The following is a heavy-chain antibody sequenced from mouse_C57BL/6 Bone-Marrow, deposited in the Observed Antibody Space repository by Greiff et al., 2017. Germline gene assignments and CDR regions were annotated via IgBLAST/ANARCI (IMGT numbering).Heavy chain of an antibody. D-gene: IGHD1-1*01. V-gene: IGHV8-8*01. CDR2: PWWDDDK. CDR1: GFSLSTFGMG. Sequence: QVQLKESGPGILQPSQTLSLTCSFSGFSLSTFGMGVGWIRQPSGKGLEWLAHPWWDDDKYYNPALKSRLTTSKDTSKNQVFLKLANVDTADTATYYCAVYYYGSSYIFDYWGQGTALTVSS. J-gene: IGHJ2*01. CDR3: AVYYYGSSYIFDY.